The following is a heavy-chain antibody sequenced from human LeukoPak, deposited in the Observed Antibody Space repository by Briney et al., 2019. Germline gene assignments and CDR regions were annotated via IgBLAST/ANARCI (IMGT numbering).Heavy chain of an antibody. CDR1: GFTFDDYA. Sequence: GRSLRLSCAASGFTFDDYAMHWVRQAPGKGLEWVSGISWNSGSIGYADSVKGRFTISRDNSKNTLYLQTNSLRPDDTAVYYCANMVVAAGSVSDYWGQGTLVTVSS. V-gene: IGHV3-9*01. CDR3: ANMVVAAGSVSDY. J-gene: IGHJ4*02. D-gene: IGHD2-15*01. CDR2: ISWNSGSI.